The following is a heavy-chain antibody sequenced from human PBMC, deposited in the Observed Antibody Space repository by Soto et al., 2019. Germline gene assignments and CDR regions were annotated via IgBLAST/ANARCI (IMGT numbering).Heavy chain of an antibody. D-gene: IGHD3-22*01. CDR1: GGTFSSYA. CDR3: ARVGYYYDSSGYYLSFDY. V-gene: IGHV1-69*13. CDR2: IIPIFGTA. J-gene: IGHJ4*02. Sequence: PVKVSCKASGGTFSSYAISWVRQAPGQGLEWMGGIIPIFGTANYAQKFQGRVTITADESTSTAYMELSSLRSEDTAVYYCARVGYYYDSSGYYLSFDYWGQGTLVTVSS.